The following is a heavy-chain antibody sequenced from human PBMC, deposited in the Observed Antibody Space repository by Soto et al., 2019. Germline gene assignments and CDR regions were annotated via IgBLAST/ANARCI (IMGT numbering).Heavy chain of an antibody. J-gene: IGHJ5*02. CDR1: GSTFTSDG. Sequence: ASVKVSCTAAGSTFTSDGIILVRQAPGQGLEWMGWISAYNGNTNYAQKLQGRVTMTTDTSTSTAYMELRSLRSDDTAVYYCARDIVATAGWFDPWGQGTLVTVS. V-gene: IGHV1-18*04. CDR2: ISAYNGNT. CDR3: ARDIVATAGWFDP. D-gene: IGHD5-12*01.